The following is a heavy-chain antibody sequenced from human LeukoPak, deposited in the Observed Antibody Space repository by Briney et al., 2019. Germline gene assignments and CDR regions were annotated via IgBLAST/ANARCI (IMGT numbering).Heavy chain of an antibody. Sequence: GGSLRLSCATSGFPFSAYAIRVRQAPGRGLEWLSTFGGRPDTTHYADSVKGRFTISADNSKNTVFLQMDSLTVEDSAVYYCAKGLIRGHYPGNCFFDYWGQGTLVTVSS. CDR1: GFPFSAYA. D-gene: IGHD3-3*01. J-gene: IGHJ4*02. CDR3: AKGLIRGHYPGNCFFDY. V-gene: IGHV3-23*01. CDR2: FGGRPDTT.